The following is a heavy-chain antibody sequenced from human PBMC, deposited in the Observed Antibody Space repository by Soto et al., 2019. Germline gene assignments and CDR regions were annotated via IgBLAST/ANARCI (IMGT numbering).Heavy chain of an antibody. CDR1: GYTFTVYY. D-gene: IGHD1-26*01. Sequence: ASVKVSCKASGYTFTVYYMHWVRQAPGQGLEWMWWINPKSGGTMYPQKFQGRVTMTWDTSISTAYMALTRLRSDDTAVYYCARDLAKGGGSAGFDYWGQGTLVTVSP. V-gene: IGHV1-2*02. CDR3: ARDLAKGGGSAGFDY. J-gene: IGHJ4*02. CDR2: INPKSGGT.